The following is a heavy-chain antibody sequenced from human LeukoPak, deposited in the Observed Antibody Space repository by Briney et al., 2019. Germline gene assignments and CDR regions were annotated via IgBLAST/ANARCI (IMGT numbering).Heavy chain of an antibody. D-gene: IGHD1-26*01. CDR2: ISSSSSYI. J-gene: IGHJ5*02. Sequence: GGSLRLSCAASGFTFSSYSMNWVRQAPGKGLEWVSSISSSSSYIYYADSVKGRFTISRDNAKNSLYLQMNGLRAEDTAVYYCARDPQGWDWFDPWGQGTLVTVSS. V-gene: IGHV3-21*01. CDR1: GFTFSSYS. CDR3: ARDPQGWDWFDP.